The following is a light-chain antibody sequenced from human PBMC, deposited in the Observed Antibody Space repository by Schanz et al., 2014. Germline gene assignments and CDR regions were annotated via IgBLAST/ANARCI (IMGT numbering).Light chain of an antibody. Sequence: EIVMTQSPDTLSVSPGERATLSCRASQSVSSSYLAWYQQKPGQAPRLLIYGASSRATGIPDRFSGSGSGTDFTLTSSRLEPEDFAVYFCQQYGNSFTFGRGTKVEGK. CDR2: GAS. V-gene: IGKV3-20*01. J-gene: IGKJ4*01. CDR1: QSVSSSY. CDR3: QQYGNSFT.